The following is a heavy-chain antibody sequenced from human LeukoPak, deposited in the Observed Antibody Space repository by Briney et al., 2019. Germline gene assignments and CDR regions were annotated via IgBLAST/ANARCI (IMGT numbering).Heavy chain of an antibody. D-gene: IGHD3-10*01. CDR1: GGSISSGSYY. CDR3: ARIGRLVVRGARGYYYYMDV. Sequence: SETLSLTCTVSGGSISSGSYYWSWIRQPAGKGLEWIGRIYTSGSTNYNPSLKSRVTISVDTSKNQFSLKLSSVTAADTAVYYCARIGRLVVRGARGYYYYMDVWGKGTTVTISS. J-gene: IGHJ6*03. V-gene: IGHV4-61*02. CDR2: IYTSGST.